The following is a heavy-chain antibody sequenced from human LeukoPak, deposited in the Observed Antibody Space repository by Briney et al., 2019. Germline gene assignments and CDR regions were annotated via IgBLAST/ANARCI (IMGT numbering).Heavy chain of an antibody. D-gene: IGHD1-1*01. J-gene: IGHJ4*02. CDR2: IYPGDSDT. Sequence: GESLKISCKGSGYSFDSQWIGWVRQMPGKGLEWMGIIYPGDSDTKYSPSFEGQVTMSADKSISTAYLQWRSLKASDTAIYYCARHDGSGPFDYWGQGTLVTASS. V-gene: IGHV5-51*01. CDR1: GYSFDSQW. CDR3: ARHDGSGPFDY.